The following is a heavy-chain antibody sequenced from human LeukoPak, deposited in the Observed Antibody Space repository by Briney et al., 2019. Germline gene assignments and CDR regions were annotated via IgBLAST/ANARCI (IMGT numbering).Heavy chain of an antibody. Sequence: GASVKVSCKASGYTFTGYYMHWVRQAPGQGLEWMGWINPNSGGTNYAQKFQGRVTMTRDTSISTAYMELSRLRSDDTAVYYCARDQTPRMTTVTPPGGYWGQGTLVTVSS. CDR2: INPNSGGT. CDR1: GYTFTGYY. V-gene: IGHV1-2*02. CDR3: ARDQTPRMTTVTPPGGY. D-gene: IGHD4-17*01. J-gene: IGHJ4*02.